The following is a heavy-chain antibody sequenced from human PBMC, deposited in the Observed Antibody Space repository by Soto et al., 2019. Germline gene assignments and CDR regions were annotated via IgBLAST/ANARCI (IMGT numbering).Heavy chain of an antibody. J-gene: IGHJ4*02. Sequence: EVHLVESGGGLVKPGGSLRITCAASGFTFSHYTMNWVRQPPGKGLEWVSAISGNSNYIYYKDSVKGRFPISRDNAKDSLYLQMDSLTDEDTAVYYCVSDSSGTYWGQGTLVNVSS. V-gene: IGHV3-21*01. CDR1: GFTFSHYT. D-gene: IGHD3-22*01. CDR3: VSDSSGTY. CDR2: ISGNSNYI.